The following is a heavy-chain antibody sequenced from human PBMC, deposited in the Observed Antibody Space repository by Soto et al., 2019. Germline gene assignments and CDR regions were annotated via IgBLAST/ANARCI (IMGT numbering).Heavy chain of an antibody. CDR2: ISGTGGST. D-gene: IGHD6-19*01. CDR3: AKAPYTSGLLDFDY. Sequence: GGSLRLSCAASGFTFSSYAMSWVRQAPGKGLEWVSSISGTGGSTYYADSVKGRFTISRDNSKNTLYLQMNSLRAEDTAVYYCAKAPYTSGLLDFDYWRQGTLVTVSS. J-gene: IGHJ4*02. CDR1: GFTFSSYA. V-gene: IGHV3-23*01.